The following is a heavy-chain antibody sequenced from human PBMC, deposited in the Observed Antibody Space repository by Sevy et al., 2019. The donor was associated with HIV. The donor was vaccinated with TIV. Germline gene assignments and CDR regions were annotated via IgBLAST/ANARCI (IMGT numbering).Heavy chain of an antibody. CDR1: GFTFSSYW. V-gene: IGHV3-74*01. CDR2: INSDGSST. CDR3: ARAPYYYDSSGYYCLDY. Sequence: VGSLRLSCAASGFTFSSYWMHWVRQAPGKGLVWVSRINSDGSSTSYADSVKGRFTISRDNAKNTLYLQMNSLRAEDTAVYYCARAPYYYDSSGYYCLDYWGQGTLVTVSS. J-gene: IGHJ4*02. D-gene: IGHD3-22*01.